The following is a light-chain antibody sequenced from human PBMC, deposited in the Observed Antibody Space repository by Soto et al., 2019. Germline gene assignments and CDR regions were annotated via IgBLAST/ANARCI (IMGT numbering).Light chain of an antibody. J-gene: IGKJ4*01. Sequence: DIQMTQSPSSLSASVGCGVTITFRASQCIRNDLGWYQEKPGTAPKRLSYDASSLQSGVPSRFSGSGSGTDFTLTISSLEPEDFAVYYCQQRSNWPLTFGGGTKVDIK. V-gene: IGKV1-17*01. CDR1: QCIRND. CDR2: DAS. CDR3: QQRSNWPLT.